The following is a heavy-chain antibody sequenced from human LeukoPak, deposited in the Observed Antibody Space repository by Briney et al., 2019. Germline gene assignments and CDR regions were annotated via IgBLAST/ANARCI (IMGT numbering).Heavy chain of an antibody. Sequence: ASVKVSCKASGYTFTSYGISWVRQAPGQGLEWMGWMNPNSGDTNYAQKFQGSVTMTRDTSISTVYMELSRLRSDDTAVYYCARASGSYWWFDSWGQGTLVSVSS. V-gene: IGHV1-2*02. J-gene: IGHJ5*01. CDR1: GYTFTSYG. D-gene: IGHD1-26*01. CDR3: ARASGSYWWFDS. CDR2: MNPNSGDT.